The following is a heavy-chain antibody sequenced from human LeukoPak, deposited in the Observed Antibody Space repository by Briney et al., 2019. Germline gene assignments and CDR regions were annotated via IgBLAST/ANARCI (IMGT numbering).Heavy chain of an antibody. Sequence: SETLSLTCTVSGGSISSYYWSWIRQPPGKGLEWIGYIYYSGSTYYNPSLKSRVTISVDTSKNQFSLKRSSVTAADTAVYYCARETAAARGWFDPWGQGTLVTVSS. V-gene: IGHV4-59*01. CDR3: ARETAAARGWFDP. CDR2: IYYSGST. CDR1: GGSISSYY. D-gene: IGHD6-13*01. J-gene: IGHJ5*02.